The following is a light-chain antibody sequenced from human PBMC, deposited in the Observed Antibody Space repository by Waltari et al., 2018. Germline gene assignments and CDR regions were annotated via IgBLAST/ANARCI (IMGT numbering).Light chain of an antibody. CDR2: GAS. CDR3: QQYDASWT. CDR1: QTVTSS. V-gene: IGKV3-20*01. Sequence: DIVLTQSPGTLSLSPGKSATRSCRASQTVTSSSAWYQQKPGRAPRLIIYGASTRATGFPDRFSGRGSGTDFTLTISRLEPEDFAVYYCQQYDASWTFGQGTNREIK. J-gene: IGKJ1*01.